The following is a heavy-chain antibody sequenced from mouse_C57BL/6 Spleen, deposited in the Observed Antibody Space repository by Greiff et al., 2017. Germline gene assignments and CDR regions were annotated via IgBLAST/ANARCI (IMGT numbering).Heavy chain of an antibody. CDR1: GHTFTSYW. V-gene: IGHV1-69*01. Sequence: QVQLQQPGAELVMPGASVKLSCKASGHTFTSYWMHWVKQRPGQGLEWIGEIDPSDSYTNYNQKFKGKSTLTVDKSSSTAYMQLSSLTSEDSAVYYCARGRGQGFAYWGQGTLVTVSA. D-gene: IGHD3-3*01. CDR3: ARGRGQGFAY. CDR2: IDPSDSYT. J-gene: IGHJ3*01.